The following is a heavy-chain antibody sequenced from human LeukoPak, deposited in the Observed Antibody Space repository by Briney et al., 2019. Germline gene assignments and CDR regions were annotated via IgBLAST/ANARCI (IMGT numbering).Heavy chain of an antibody. Sequence: EASVKVSCKASGGTFSSYAISWVRQAPGQGLEWMGRIIPILGIANYAQKFQGRVTITADKSTSTAYMELSSLRSEDTAVYYCARGQRLVGAICIWGQGTMVTVSS. CDR3: ARGQRLVGAICI. J-gene: IGHJ3*02. V-gene: IGHV1-69*04. CDR2: IIPILGIA. D-gene: IGHD1-26*01. CDR1: GGTFSSYA.